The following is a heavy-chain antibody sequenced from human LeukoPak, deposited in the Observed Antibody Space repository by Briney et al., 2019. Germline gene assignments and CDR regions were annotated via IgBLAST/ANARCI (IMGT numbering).Heavy chain of an antibody. CDR2: ISTSGSDT. J-gene: IGHJ4*02. CDR1: GFTFSNSA. D-gene: IGHD1-7*01. Sequence: PGGSLRLSCAASGFTFSNSAMTWVRQAPGQGLEWVSAISTSGSDTIYTDSVKDRFTISRDNSKNTLYLQMNSLRAEDTAVYYCAKGGNYAPLDYWGQGTLVTVSS. V-gene: IGHV3-23*01. CDR3: AKGGNYAPLDY.